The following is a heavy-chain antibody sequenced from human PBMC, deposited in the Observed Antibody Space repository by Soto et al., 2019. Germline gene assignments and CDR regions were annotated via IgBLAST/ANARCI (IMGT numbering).Heavy chain of an antibody. CDR1: GFSLRTYC. J-gene: IGHJ3*01. CDR3: ARDDAFGNENAFDL. V-gene: IGHV3-33*01. Sequence: GGSLRLSCAVFGFSLRTYCFHWVRQPPGKGLEWVAVISPKGHSDSVEGRFTISRDNSKDTSYLQMNNLRAEDTAVYYCARDDAFGNENAFDLWGQGTMVTVSS. D-gene: IGHD1-1*01. CDR2: ISPK.